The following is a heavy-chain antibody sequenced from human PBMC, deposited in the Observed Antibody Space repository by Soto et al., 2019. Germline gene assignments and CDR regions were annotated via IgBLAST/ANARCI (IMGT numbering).Heavy chain of an antibody. J-gene: IGHJ5*02. V-gene: IGHV3-64*04. Sequence: PGGSLRLSCSASGFTFSIYAMHWVRQAPGKGLEYVSSISTNGGSTDYADSVKGRFTISVDRSKNQFSLKLSSVTAADTAVYYCARVPDRWGQGTLVTVSS. CDR2: ISTNGGST. D-gene: IGHD2-2*01. CDR3: ARVPDR. CDR1: GFTFSIYA.